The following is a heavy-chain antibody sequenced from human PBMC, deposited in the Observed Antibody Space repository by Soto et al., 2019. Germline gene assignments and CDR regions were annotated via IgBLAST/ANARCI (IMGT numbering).Heavy chain of an antibody. J-gene: IGHJ4*02. V-gene: IGHV5-51*01. D-gene: IGHD2-2*01. CDR1: GDSFSNYW. CDR3: ARQGHYCSSTSCYVDY. CDR2: IYPGDSDT. Sequence: GESLKISCKGSGDSFSNYWIAWVRQMPGKGLEWMGIIYPGDSDTRYSPSFQGQVTISADTSISTAYLQWSSLKASDTAMYYCARQGHYCSSTSCYVDYWGQGTLVTVSS.